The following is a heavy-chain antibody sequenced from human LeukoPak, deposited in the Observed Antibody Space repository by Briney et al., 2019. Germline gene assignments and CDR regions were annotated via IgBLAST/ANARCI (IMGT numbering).Heavy chain of an antibody. CDR2: INPNSGGT. Sequence: ASVKVSCKASGYTFTGYYMHWVRQAPGQGLEWMGRINPNSGGTNYAQKFQGRVTMTRDTSISTAYMELSSLRSEGTAVYYCARDQNYYTSGSLFDYWGQGTLVTVSS. J-gene: IGHJ4*02. V-gene: IGHV1-2*06. CDR3: ARDQNYYTSGSLFDY. CDR1: GYTFTGYY. D-gene: IGHD3-10*01.